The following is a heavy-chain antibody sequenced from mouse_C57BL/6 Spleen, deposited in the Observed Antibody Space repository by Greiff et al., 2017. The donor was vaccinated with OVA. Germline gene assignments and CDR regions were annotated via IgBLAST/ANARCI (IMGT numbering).Heavy chain of an antibody. J-gene: IGHJ3*01. CDR2: ISSGGSYT. D-gene: IGHD3-3*01. Sequence: EVQVVESGGDLVKPGGSLKLSCAASGFTFSSYGMSWVRQTPDKRLEWVATISSGGSYTYYPGSVKGRFTISRDNAKNTLYLQMSSLKSEDTAMYYCARLGGDPWFAYWGQGTLVTVSA. CDR3: ARLGGDPWFAY. V-gene: IGHV5-6*01. CDR1: GFTFSSYG.